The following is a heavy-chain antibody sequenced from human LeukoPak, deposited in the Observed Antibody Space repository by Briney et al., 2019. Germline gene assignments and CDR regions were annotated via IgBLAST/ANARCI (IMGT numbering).Heavy chain of an antibody. CDR3: ANTPYCTNGLCYKGY. CDR1: GFTFSSYW. V-gene: IGHV3-7*01. Sequence: GGSLRPSCAASGFTFSSYWMSWVRQAPGKGLEWVANIKQDGSEKYYVDSVKGRFTISRDNAKNSLYLQMNSQRAEDTAVYYCANTPYCTNGLCYKGYWGQGTLVTVSS. J-gene: IGHJ4*02. D-gene: IGHD2-8*01. CDR2: IKQDGSEK.